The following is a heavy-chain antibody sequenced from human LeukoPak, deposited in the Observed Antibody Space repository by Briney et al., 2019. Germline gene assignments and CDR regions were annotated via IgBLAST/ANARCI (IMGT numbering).Heavy chain of an antibody. D-gene: IGHD3-10*01. J-gene: IGHJ4*02. CDR2: IKQDGTEK. Sequence: GGSLRLSCAASGFTFSTYWMNWARQAPGKGPEWVANIKQDGTEKYYVDSVKGRFTISRDNAENSLYLQMNSLRAEDTAVYYCTRGLGRVWGQGTLVTVSS. V-gene: IGHV3-7*04. CDR3: TRGLGRV. CDR1: GFTFSTYW.